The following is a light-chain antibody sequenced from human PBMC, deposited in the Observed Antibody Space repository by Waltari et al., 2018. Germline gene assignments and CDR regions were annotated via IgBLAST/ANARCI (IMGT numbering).Light chain of an antibody. CDR1: QRVSSN. V-gene: IGKV3-15*01. J-gene: IGKJ4*01. Sequence: SCRASQRVSSNLAWYQQKPGQAPRLLIYGASTRATDIPGRFSGSGSGTEFTLTISSLQSEDFAVYYCQQYNNWPLTFGGGTKVEIK. CDR3: QQYNNWPLT. CDR2: GAS.